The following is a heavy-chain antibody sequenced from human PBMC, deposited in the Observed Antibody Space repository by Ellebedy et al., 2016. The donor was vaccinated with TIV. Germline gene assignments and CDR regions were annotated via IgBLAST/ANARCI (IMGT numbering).Heavy chain of an antibody. D-gene: IGHD2-15*01. CDR1: GGSISSGDYY. J-gene: IGHJ6*02. CDR3: ARGGPYCSGGSCYLFYYYYGMDV. CDR2: IYYSGST. Sequence: LRLXXTVSGGSISSGDYYWSWIRQPPGKGLEWIGYIYYSGSTYYNPSLKSRVTISVDTSKNQFSLKLSSVTAADTAVYYCARGGPYCSGGSCYLFYYYYGMDVWGQGTTVTVSS. V-gene: IGHV4-30-4*01.